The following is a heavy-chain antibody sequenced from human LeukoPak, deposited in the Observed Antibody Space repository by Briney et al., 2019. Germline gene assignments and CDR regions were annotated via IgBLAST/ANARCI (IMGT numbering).Heavy chain of an antibody. J-gene: IGHJ4*02. CDR1: GYTFTSYY. CDR2: INPSGGST. CDR3: ATFVDGSYSGY. V-gene: IGHV1-46*01. Sequence: GASVKVSCKASGYTFTSYYMHWVRQAPGQGLEWMGIINPSGGSTSYAQKFQGRVTMTEDTSTDTAYMELSSLRSEDTAVYYCATFVDGSYSGYWGQGTLVTVSS. D-gene: IGHD1-26*01.